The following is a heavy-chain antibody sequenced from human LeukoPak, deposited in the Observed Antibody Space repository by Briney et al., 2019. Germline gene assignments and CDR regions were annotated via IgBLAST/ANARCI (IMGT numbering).Heavy chain of an antibody. CDR2: IYTSGST. CDR3: ARESKSYDGSGFYHDY. V-gene: IGHV4-61*02. Sequence: SETLSLTCTVSDGSITNSIYFWSWIRQPAGKGLEWIGRIYTSGSTDYNPSLRSRVTMSVDTSRNQFSLKLTSMTAADTAVYYCARESKSYDGSGFYHDYWGQGTLVAVSS. J-gene: IGHJ4*02. CDR1: DGSITNSIYF. D-gene: IGHD3-22*01.